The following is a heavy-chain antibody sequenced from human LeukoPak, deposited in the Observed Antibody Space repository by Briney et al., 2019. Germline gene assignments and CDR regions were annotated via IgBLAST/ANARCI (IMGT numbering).Heavy chain of an antibody. CDR2: FDPEDGET. CDR3: ARERSLAVAGKLFDY. Sequence: ASVKVSCKVSGYTLTELSMHWVRQAPGKGLEWMGGFDPEDGETIYAQKFQGRVTMTRDTSTSTVYMELSSLRSEDTAVYYCARERSLAVAGKLFDYWGQGTLVTVSS. D-gene: IGHD6-19*01. V-gene: IGHV1-24*01. CDR1: GYTLTELS. J-gene: IGHJ4*02.